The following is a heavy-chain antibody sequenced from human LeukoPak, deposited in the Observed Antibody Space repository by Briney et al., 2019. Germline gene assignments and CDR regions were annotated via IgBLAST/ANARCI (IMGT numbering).Heavy chain of an antibody. D-gene: IGHD2-15*01. CDR2: IYHSGST. CDR3: ARAVCSGGSCYSVYGYYYMDV. V-gene: IGHV4-38-2*02. CDR1: GGSISSGYY. Sequence: SETLSLTCTVSGGSISSGYYWGWIRQPPGKGLERIGSIYHSGSTYYNPSLKSRVTISVDTSKNQFSLKLSSVTAADTAVYYCARAVCSGGSCYSVYGYYYMDVWGKGTTVTVSS. J-gene: IGHJ6*03.